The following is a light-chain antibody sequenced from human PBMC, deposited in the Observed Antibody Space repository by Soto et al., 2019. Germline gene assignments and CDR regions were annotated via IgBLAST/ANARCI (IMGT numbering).Light chain of an antibody. Sequence: QSVLTQPASVSGSPGQSITISCTGTSNDVGGYNYVSWYQQHPGKAPKLMIYEVSNWPSGVSNRFSGSKSGNTASLTISGRQAEDEADYYCSSYTNSNTQVFGGGPKLTVL. CDR3: SSYTNSNTQV. J-gene: IGLJ3*02. V-gene: IGLV2-14*01. CDR2: EVS. CDR1: SNDVGGYNY.